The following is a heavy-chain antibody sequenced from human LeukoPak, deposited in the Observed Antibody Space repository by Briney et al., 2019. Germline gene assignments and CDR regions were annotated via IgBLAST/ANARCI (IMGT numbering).Heavy chain of an antibody. J-gene: IGHJ5*02. V-gene: IGHV3-7*01. CDR1: GLKFDNYC. CDR2: IKQDGSEK. CDR3: VTGRGDL. Sequence: PGGSLRLSCAASGLKFDNYCLNWVRQTPGKGLEWVAIIKQDGSEKFYVDSVKGRFIISRDNVKSSLSLQMNSVRAEDAGVYYCVTGRGDLWGQGTLVTVSS.